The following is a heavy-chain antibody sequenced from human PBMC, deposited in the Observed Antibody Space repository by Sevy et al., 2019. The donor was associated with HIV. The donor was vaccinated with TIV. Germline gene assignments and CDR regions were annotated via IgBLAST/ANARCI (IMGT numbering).Heavy chain of an antibody. CDR2: IYYSGST. D-gene: IGHD6-19*01. CDR3: ARGSSSGSVDY. Sequence: SETLSLTCTVSGGSISSYYWSWIRQPPGKGLEWIGYIYYSGSTNYNPSLKSRVTISVDTSKNQFSLKLSSVTAADTAMYYCARGSSSGSVDYWGQGTLVTVSS. J-gene: IGHJ4*02. V-gene: IGHV4-59*01. CDR1: GGSISSYY.